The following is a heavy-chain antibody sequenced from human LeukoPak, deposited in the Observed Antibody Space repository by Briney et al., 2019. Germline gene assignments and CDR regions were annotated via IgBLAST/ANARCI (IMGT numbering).Heavy chain of an antibody. Sequence: GGSLRLSCTASGFTFINYSMNWVRQAPGKGLVWVSRINSDGSSTSYADSVKGRFTISRDNAKSTLYLQMNSLRAEDTAVYYCARVRARYDSSGYYDYYYYYMDVWGKGTTVTISS. CDR1: GFTFINYS. CDR2: INSDGSST. CDR3: ARVRARYDSSGYYDYYYYYMDV. D-gene: IGHD3-22*01. V-gene: IGHV3-74*01. J-gene: IGHJ6*03.